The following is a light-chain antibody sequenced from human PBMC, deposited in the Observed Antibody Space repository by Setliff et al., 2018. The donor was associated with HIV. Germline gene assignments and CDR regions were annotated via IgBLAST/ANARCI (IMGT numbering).Light chain of an antibody. CDR1: SSDAGSYNL. J-gene: IGLJ2*01. Sequence: QSVLTQPASVSGSPGQSITISCTGTSSDAGSYNLVSWYQQYSGKAPQLMIFEDNKRPSGVSNRFSGSKSGTTASLTISVLQAEDEADDYCCAYAGDSISIFGGGTKVTAL. V-gene: IGLV2-23*01. CDR2: EDN. CDR3: CAYAGDSISI.